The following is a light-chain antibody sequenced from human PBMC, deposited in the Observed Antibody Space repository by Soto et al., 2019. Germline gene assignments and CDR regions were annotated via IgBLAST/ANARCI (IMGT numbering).Light chain of an antibody. CDR1: SSDVGAYIY. CDR3: ISYAGNHNLV. J-gene: IGLJ2*01. CDR2: EVN. Sequence: QSALTQPPSASGSPGQSVTISCTGTSSDVGAYIYVSWYQQHPGTAPKLIIYEVNKRPSGVPDRFSGSRSGNTASLTVSVLQPEDAADYYCISYAGNHNLVFGGGTKLTVL. V-gene: IGLV2-8*01.